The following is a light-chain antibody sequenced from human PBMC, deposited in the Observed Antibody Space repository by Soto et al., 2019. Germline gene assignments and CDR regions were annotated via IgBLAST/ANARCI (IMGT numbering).Light chain of an antibody. CDR1: NSNIGSNY. CDR2: RNN. J-gene: IGLJ1*01. CDR3: AAWDDSLSGFYV. V-gene: IGLV1-47*01. Sequence: QSVLTQPPSASGTPGQRVTISCSGNNSNIGSNYVHWYQHLPGTAPKLLIYRNNQRPSGVPDRFFGSKSGTSASLAISGLRSEDEADHYCAAWDDSLSGFYVFGTGTKVTVL.